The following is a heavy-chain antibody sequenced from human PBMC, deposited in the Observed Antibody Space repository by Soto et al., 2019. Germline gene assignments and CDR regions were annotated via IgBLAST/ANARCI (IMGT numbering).Heavy chain of an antibody. Sequence: QVQLQESGPGLVKPSGTLSLTCAVSGGSISSSNWWSWVRQPPGKGLEWIGEIYHSGSTNYNPSLKSRVTISVDQSKKQFALKLSAVTAADTAVYYCARLTRGYCSGGSCYHIDYWGQGTLVTVSS. D-gene: IGHD2-15*01. CDR2: IYHSGST. V-gene: IGHV4-4*02. CDR3: ARLTRGYCSGGSCYHIDY. CDR1: GGSISSSNW. J-gene: IGHJ4*02.